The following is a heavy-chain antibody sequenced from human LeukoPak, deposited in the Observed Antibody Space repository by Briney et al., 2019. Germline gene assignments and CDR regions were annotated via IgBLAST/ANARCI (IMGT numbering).Heavy chain of an antibody. CDR2: IKQDGGEK. J-gene: IGHJ4*02. D-gene: IGHD3-10*01. V-gene: IGHV3-7*05. Sequence: PGGSLRLSCAASGFTFSSYAMSWVRRAPGKGLEWVAKIKQDGGEKHYVDSVKGRFTISRDNAKNSLYLQMNSLRVEDTAMYYCARWNYDSGSWVLDYWGQGTLVTVSS. CDR3: ARWNYDSGSWVLDY. CDR1: GFTFSSYA.